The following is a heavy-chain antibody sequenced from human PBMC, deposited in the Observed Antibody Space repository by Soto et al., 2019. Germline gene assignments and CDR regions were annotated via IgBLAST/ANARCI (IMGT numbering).Heavy chain of an antibody. V-gene: IGHV4-59*08. Sequence: SETLSLTCTVSGGSISSYYWSWIRQPPGKGLEWIGYIYYSGSTNYNPSLKSRVTISVDTSKNQLSLKLSSVTAADTAVYYCARLHTDIVVVVAATRSHWFDPWGQGTLVTVS. CDR2: IYYSGST. CDR1: GGSISSYY. D-gene: IGHD2-15*01. CDR3: ARLHTDIVVVVAATRSHWFDP. J-gene: IGHJ5*02.